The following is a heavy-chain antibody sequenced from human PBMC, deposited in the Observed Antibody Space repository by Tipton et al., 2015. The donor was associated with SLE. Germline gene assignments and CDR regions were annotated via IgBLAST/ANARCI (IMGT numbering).Heavy chain of an antibody. D-gene: IGHD4-17*01. V-gene: IGHV4-39*01. CDR1: GGSISSSSYY. CDR3: ARQGSTVTTYLDY. J-gene: IGHJ4*02. CDR2: IYYSGST. Sequence: TLSLTCTVSGGSISSSSYYWGWIRQPPGKGLEWIGSIYYSGSTYYNPSLNSRVTISVDTSKNQFSLKLSSVTAADTAVYYCARQGSTVTTYLDYWGQGTLVTVSS.